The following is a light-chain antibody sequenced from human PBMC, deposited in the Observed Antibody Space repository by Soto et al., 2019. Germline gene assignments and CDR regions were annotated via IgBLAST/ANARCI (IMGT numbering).Light chain of an antibody. CDR1: SSNIGGNS. V-gene: IGLV1-51*01. CDR3: AAWDDSLRGGV. Sequence: QSVMTQPPSVSAAPGQKVTISCSGSSSNIGGNSVSWYQQLPGTAPKLLIYDDNKRPSGIPDRFSGSKSGTSATLGITGFQTGDEADYYCAAWDDSLRGGVFGGGTKLTVL. CDR2: DDN. J-gene: IGLJ2*01.